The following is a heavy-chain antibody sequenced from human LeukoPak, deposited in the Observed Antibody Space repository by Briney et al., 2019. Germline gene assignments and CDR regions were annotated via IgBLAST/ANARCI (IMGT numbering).Heavy chain of an antibody. J-gene: IGHJ4*02. CDR3: AKQAGWRAYFSFLPFDF. CDR1: GFTFSTSA. CDR2: INQGATHI. Sequence: PGGSLRLSCAASGFTFSTSAMNWVRQAPGKGLEWVSSINQGATHIYYADSVRGRFTISRDNAKNSLYLQMSSLRADDTAVYFCAKQAGWRAYFSFLPFDFWGRGTLVSVSS. V-gene: IGHV3-21*04. D-gene: IGHD3-3*01.